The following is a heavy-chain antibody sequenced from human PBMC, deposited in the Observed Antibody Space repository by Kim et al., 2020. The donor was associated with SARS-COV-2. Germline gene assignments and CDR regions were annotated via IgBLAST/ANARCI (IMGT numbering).Heavy chain of an antibody. D-gene: IGHD3-3*02. J-gene: IGHJ3*02. V-gene: IGHV5-51*01. CDR2: SDT. CDR3: ARALDAFDI. Sequence: SDTRYSPSFQGQVTISADKSIITAYLQWSSLKASDTAMYYCARALDAFDIWGQGTMVTVSS.